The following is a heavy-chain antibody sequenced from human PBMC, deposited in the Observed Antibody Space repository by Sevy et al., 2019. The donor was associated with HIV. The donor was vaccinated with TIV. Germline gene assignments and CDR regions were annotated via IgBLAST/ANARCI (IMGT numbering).Heavy chain of an antibody. D-gene: IGHD3-9*01. CDR1: GGSISSSSYY. CDR3: ARQNYDILTGIPFDY. J-gene: IGHJ4*02. Sequence: SETLSLTCTVSGGSISSSSYYWGWIRQPPGKGLEWIGSIYYSGSTYYNPSLKSRVTISVDTSKNRFSLKLSSVTAADTAVYYCARQNYDILTGIPFDYWGQGTLVTVSS. CDR2: IYYSGST. V-gene: IGHV4-39*01.